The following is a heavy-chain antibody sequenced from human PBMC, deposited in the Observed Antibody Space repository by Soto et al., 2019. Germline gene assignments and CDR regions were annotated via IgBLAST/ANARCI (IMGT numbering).Heavy chain of an antibody. J-gene: IGHJ4*02. V-gene: IGHV1-69*02. CDR1: GGTFTSYT. D-gene: IGHD2-21*01. Sequence: QVQLVQSGAEVKKPGSSVKVSCKASGGTFTSYTISWVRQAPGQGLEWMGRIIPILGIPNYAQKFQGRVTITADKSTSTAYMELSSLRSEDTAVYYCATLLLAYCGAECPMADYWGQGTLVTVSS. CDR3: ATLLLAYCGAECPMADY. CDR2: IIPILGIP.